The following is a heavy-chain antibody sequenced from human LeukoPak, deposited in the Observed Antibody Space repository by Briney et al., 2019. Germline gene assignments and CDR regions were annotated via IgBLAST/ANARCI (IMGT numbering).Heavy chain of an antibody. D-gene: IGHD3-10*01. J-gene: IGHJ4*02. CDR3: ARLHMVRGVTIDY. Sequence: GGSLRLSCAASGFTFSSYEMNWVRQAPGKGLEWVSYISSSGDTIYYADSVKGRFTISRDNAKNSLYLQMNSLRAEDTAVYYCARLHMVRGVTIDYWGQGTLVTVSS. CDR1: GFTFSSYE. V-gene: IGHV3-48*03. CDR2: ISSSGDTI.